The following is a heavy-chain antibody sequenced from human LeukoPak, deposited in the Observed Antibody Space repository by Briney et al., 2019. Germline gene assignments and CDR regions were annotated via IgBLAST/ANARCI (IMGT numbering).Heavy chain of an antibody. CDR1: GFTFSSYG. Sequence: GRSLRLSCAASGFTFSSYGMHWVRQAPGKGLEWVAVISYDGSHKNCADSVKGRFTISRDNSKNTLYLQLNSLRAEDTAVYYCAFGGEYGGNHLNKYFDYWGQGTLVTVSS. V-gene: IGHV3-30*03. CDR2: ISYDGSHK. J-gene: IGHJ4*02. D-gene: IGHD4-23*01. CDR3: AFGGEYGGNHLNKYFDY.